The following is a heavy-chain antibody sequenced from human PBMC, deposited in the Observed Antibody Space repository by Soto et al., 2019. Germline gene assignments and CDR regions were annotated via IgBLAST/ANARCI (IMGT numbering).Heavy chain of an antibody. Sequence: EVQLLESGGGLVQPGGSLRLSCVGSGFPFSNYAMTWVRQAPGKGLEWVSVISGSGNNTYQADAVKGRFTISRDNSKNTLYLQMSSLSAEDSAVYFCAKVTVPFLEWVARYYFDYWGQGTLVTVSS. J-gene: IGHJ4*02. CDR2: ISGSGNNT. V-gene: IGHV3-23*01. D-gene: IGHD3-3*02. CDR1: GFPFSNYA. CDR3: AKVTVPFLEWVARYYFDY.